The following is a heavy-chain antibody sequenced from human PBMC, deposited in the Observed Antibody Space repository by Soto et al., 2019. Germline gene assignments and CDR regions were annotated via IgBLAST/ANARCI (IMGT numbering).Heavy chain of an antibody. Sequence: ASGKVSCKASGYTFTSYGISWVRQAPGQGLEWMGWISAYNGNTNYAQKLQGRVTMTTDTSTSTAYMELRSLRSDATAVYYCAREGPSSRTRYGWTADTRYYGMDGWGQGTTV. CDR2: ISAYNGNT. J-gene: IGHJ6*02. D-gene: IGHD6-13*01. CDR3: AREGPSSRTRYGWTADTRYYGMDG. V-gene: IGHV1-18*01. CDR1: GYTFTSYG.